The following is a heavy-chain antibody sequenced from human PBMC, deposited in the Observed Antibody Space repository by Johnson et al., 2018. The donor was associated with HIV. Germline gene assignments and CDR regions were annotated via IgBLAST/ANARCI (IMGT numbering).Heavy chain of an antibody. J-gene: IGHJ3*02. CDR2: IYSGGNT. CDR3: ARDPIGGAFDI. CDR1: GFTVSTNY. Sequence: MQLVESGGGLIHPGGSLRLSCEASGFTVSTNYMSWVRQAPGKGLEWVSVIYSGGNTYYADPVKGRFTISRGNSKNTLYLQMNSLRAEDTAVYYCARDPIGGAFDIWGQGTMVIVSS. V-gene: IGHV3-53*01. D-gene: IGHD3-16*01.